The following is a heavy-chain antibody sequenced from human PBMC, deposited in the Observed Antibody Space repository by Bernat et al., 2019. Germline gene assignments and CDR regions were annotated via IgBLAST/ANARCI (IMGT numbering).Heavy chain of an antibody. V-gene: IGHV1-3*01. J-gene: IGHJ4*02. CDR3: ARVPTVRGVIGPLFVY. CDR1: GYTFTSYA. CDR2: INAGNGNT. Sequence: QVQLVQSGAEVKKPGASVKVSCKASGYTFTSYAMHWVRQAPGQRLEWMGWINAGNGNTKYSQKFQGRVTITRDTSASTTYMELSSLRSEDTAVYYCARVPTVRGVIGPLFVYWGQGTLVTVSS. D-gene: IGHD3-10*01.